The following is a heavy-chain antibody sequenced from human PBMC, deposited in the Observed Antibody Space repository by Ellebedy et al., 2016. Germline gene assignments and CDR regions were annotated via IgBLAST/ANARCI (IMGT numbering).Heavy chain of an antibody. CDR3: ARVQSGPGEN. Sequence: GESLKISCAASGFTFSSYSMNWVRQAPGKGLEWVSSISSSSSYIYYADSVKGRFTISRDNAKNSLYLQMNSLRAEDTAVYCCARVQSGPGENWGQGTLVTVSS. D-gene: IGHD3-10*01. V-gene: IGHV3-21*01. CDR1: GFTFSSYS. CDR2: ISSSSSYI. J-gene: IGHJ4*02.